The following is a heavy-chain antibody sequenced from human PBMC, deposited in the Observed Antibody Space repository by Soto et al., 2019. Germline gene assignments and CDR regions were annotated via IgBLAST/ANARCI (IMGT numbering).Heavy chain of an antibody. Sequence: SETLSLTCTVSGCSISSYYWSWIRQPPGKGLEWIGYIYYSGSTNYNPSLKSRVTISVDTSKNQFSLKLSSVTAADTAVYYFARSRYSGYDSLDYWGQGTLVTVS. V-gene: IGHV4-59*08. CDR2: IYYSGST. J-gene: IGHJ4*02. CDR1: GCSISSYY. CDR3: ARSRYSGYDSLDY. D-gene: IGHD5-12*01.